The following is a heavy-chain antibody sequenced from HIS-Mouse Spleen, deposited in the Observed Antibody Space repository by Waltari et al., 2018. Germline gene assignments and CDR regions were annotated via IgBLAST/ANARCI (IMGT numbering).Heavy chain of an antibody. J-gene: IGHJ5*02. D-gene: IGHD3-3*01. V-gene: IGHV4-31*03. Sequence: QVQLQESGPGLVKPSQTLSLTCTVSGGSISSGGYYWSWLRQPPGQGLEWVGYFYYRGSTYYNPSLKSRVTISVDTSKNQFSLKLSSVTAADTAVYYCARSPYYDFWSGYSDNWFDPWGQGTLVTVSS. CDR3: ARSPYYDFWSGYSDNWFDP. CDR1: GGSISSGGYY. CDR2: FYYRGST.